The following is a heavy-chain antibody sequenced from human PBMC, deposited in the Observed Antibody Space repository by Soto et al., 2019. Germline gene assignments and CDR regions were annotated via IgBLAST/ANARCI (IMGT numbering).Heavy chain of an antibody. J-gene: IGHJ1*01. V-gene: IGHV2-5*01. Sequence: QITLKESGPTLVKPTQTLTLTCTFSGFSLSTSGVGVGWIRQPPGKALEWLALIYWNDDKRYSPSLKSRLTITKDTSKNQVFLTMTNMDPVDTATYYCAHRWPFDVLRFLQWLPGGAEYFQHWGQGTLVTVSS. CDR2: IYWNDDK. D-gene: IGHD3-3*01. CDR1: GFSLSTSGVG. CDR3: AHRWPFDVLRFLQWLPGGAEYFQH.